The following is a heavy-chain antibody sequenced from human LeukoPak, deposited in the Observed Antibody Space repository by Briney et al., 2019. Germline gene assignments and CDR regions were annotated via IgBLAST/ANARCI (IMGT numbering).Heavy chain of an antibody. CDR3: ARANQQLSDLDY. D-gene: IGHD6-13*01. V-gene: IGHV4-59*01. CDR1: GGSISSYH. Sequence: TSETLSLTCTVSGGSISSYHWSWIRQPPGKGLEWIGYIYYSGSANYNPSLKSRVTISVDTSKNQFSLKLTSVTAADTAVYYCARANQQLSDLDYWGQGTLVTVSS. CDR2: IYYSGSA. J-gene: IGHJ4*02.